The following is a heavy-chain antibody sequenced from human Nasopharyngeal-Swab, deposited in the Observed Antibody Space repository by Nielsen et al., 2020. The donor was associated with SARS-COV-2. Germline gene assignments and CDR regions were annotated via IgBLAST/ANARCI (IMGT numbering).Heavy chain of an antibody. CDR3: ARGAGPGHWIIDY. D-gene: IGHD1-1*01. V-gene: IGHV1-3*01. CDR1: GYSFTRYA. CDR2: VNASNGDT. Sequence: ASVKVSCKASGYSFTRYALHWLRQAPGQRLEWLGWVNASNGDTKPSQNFQDRVTITRDTSAGIDYMELRSLRSEDTALYYCARGAGPGHWIIDYWGQGTLVTVSS. J-gene: IGHJ4*02.